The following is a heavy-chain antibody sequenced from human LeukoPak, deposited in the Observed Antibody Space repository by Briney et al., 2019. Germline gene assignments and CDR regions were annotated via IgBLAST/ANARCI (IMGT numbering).Heavy chain of an antibody. CDR2: IYHSGST. Sequence: SETLSVTCTVSGYSISSGYYWGWIRQPPGKGLEWIGSIYHSGSTYYNPSLKSRVTISVDTSKNQFSLKLSSVTAADTAVYYCARYILRDGMDVWGQGTTVTVSS. D-gene: IGHD4-17*01. CDR3: ARYILRDGMDV. J-gene: IGHJ6*02. CDR1: GYSISSGYY. V-gene: IGHV4-38-2*02.